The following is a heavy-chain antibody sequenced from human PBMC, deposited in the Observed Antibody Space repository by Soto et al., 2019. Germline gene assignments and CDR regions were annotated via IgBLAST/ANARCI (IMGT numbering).Heavy chain of an antibody. J-gene: IGHJ4*02. CDR3: ARAISTGYDILTGYYLDY. Sequence: SETLSLTCTVSGGSVSSGAYYWSWIRQPPGKGLEWIGYIYYSGSTNYNPSLKSRVTISVDTSKNQLSLKLSSVTAADTAVYYCARAISTGYDILTGYYLDYWGQGTLVTVSS. CDR2: IYYSGST. V-gene: IGHV4-61*08. D-gene: IGHD3-9*01. CDR1: GGSVSSGAYY.